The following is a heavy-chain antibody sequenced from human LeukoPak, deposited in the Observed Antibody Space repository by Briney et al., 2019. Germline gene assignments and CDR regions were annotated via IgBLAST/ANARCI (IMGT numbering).Heavy chain of an antibody. CDR1: GFTFSSYG. D-gene: IGHD3-22*01. CDR3: AKDNRGLYYDSSDYYGY. J-gene: IGHJ4*02. Sequence: GGSLRLSCAASGFTFSSYGMHWVRQAPGKGLEWVAFIRYDGSNKYYADSVKGRFTISRDNSKNTLYLQMNSLRAEDTAIDYCAKDNRGLYYDSSDYYGYWGQGTLVTVSS. CDR2: IRYDGSNK. V-gene: IGHV3-30*02.